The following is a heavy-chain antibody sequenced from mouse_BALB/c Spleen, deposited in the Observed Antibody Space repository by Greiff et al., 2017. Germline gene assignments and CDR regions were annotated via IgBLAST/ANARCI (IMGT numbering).Heavy chain of an antibody. CDR3: ARDIPPYYYAMDY. D-gene: IGHD2-10*01. CDR2: INSNGGST. CDR1: GFTFSSYG. V-gene: IGHV5-6-3*01. Sequence: EVKLVESGGGLVQPGGSLKLSCAASGFTFSSYGMSWVRQTPDKRLELVATINSNGGSTYYPDSVKGRFTISRDNAKNTLYLQMSSLKSEDTAMYYCARDIPPYYYAMDYWGQGTSVTVSS. J-gene: IGHJ4*01.